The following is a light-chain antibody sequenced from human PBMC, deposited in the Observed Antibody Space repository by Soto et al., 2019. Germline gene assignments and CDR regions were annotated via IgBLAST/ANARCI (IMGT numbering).Light chain of an antibody. J-gene: IGKJ1*01. CDR1: QSVSNN. Sequence: EIGMTQSPATLSVSPGERATLSCRASQSVSNNLAWFQHKPGQAPRLLIYGASARSTGIPARFSGSGSGTEFTHTISSLQSEDFAVYYCQQYNNWPPWTFGQGTKVEIK. CDR3: QQYNNWPPWT. CDR2: GAS. V-gene: IGKV3-15*01.